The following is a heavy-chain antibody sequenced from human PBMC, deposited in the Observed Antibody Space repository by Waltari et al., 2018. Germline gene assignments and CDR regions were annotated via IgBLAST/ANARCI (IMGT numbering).Heavy chain of an antibody. J-gene: IGHJ4*02. CDR1: GDSVSGGDIA. V-gene: IGHV6-1*01. CDR3: ARDMGASGDYFSFDS. Sequence: QVQLQQSGPRLVEPSQTLSLTCAISGDSVSGGDIAWSWIRQSPSGGLEWLGMAFCRSQWHNEYATSLKSRITFTSDTSKNQFSLQLNSVTPEDTAVYYCARDMGASGDYFSFDSWGQGILVTVSS. CDR2: AFCRSQWHN. D-gene: IGHD2-21*02.